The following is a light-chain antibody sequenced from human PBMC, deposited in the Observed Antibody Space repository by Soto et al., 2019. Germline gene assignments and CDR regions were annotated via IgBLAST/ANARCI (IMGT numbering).Light chain of an antibody. CDR1: QSISSW. V-gene: IGKV1-5*01. Sequence: DIQMTQSPSTLSASVGDRVTITCRASQSISSWLAWYQQKPGKAPKLLIYDASSLESGVPSRFSGSGSGTEFTLTNSSLQPDDFAPYYCQQYNSYSPMYTFGQGTKLEIK. CDR3: QQYNSYSPMYT. CDR2: DAS. J-gene: IGKJ2*01.